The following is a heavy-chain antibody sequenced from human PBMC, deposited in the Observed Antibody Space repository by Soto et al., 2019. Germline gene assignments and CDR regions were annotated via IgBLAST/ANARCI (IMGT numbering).Heavy chain of an antibody. J-gene: IGHJ4*02. CDR2: ISAYNRKT. D-gene: IGHD6-6*01. CDR1: GYTFTNYG. CDR3: ARDRSSSSL. V-gene: IGHV1-18*01. Sequence: QAQRVQSGAEVKKPGASVKVSCKASGYTFTNYGISWVRHAPGQGLEWMGWISAYNRKTDYAQKFQCRVIMTTDTSTSTAYMELRSLRSDDPAVYYCARDRSSSSLWGQGTLVTVSS.